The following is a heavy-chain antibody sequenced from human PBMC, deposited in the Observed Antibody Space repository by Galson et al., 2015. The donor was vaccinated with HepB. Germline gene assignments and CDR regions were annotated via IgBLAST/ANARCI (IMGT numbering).Heavy chain of an antibody. V-gene: IGHV3-7*03. CDR1: GFTFSRYC. CDR2: IKQDGNEK. CDR3: AKTTRYCSGGSCYSTDS. Sequence: SLRLSCAASGFTFSRYCMNWVRQAPGKGLEWVANIKQDGNEKYFVDSVKGRFSISRDNAKNSLYLQMNSLRGEDTAVYYCAKTTRYCSGGSCYSTDSWGQGTLVTVSS. J-gene: IGHJ4*02. D-gene: IGHD2-15*01.